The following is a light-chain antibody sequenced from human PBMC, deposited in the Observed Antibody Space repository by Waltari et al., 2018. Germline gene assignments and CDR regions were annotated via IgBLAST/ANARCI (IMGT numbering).Light chain of an antibody. CDR1: QDINNY. J-gene: IGKJ4*01. V-gene: IGKV1-33*01. CDR3: QQFHSLLT. Sequence: DIQLTQSPSSLSASVLDSVTITCQASQDINNYLNWYQQKPGKAPTLLIYDASNLETGVPSRFSGSGSGTTFTFTISSLQPEDIATYYCQQFHSLLTFGGGTKVEIK. CDR2: DAS.